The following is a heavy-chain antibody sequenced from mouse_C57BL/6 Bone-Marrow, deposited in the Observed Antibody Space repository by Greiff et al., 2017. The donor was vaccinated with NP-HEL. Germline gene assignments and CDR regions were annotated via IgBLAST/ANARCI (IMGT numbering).Heavy chain of an antibody. D-gene: IGHD2-4*01. J-gene: IGHJ3*01. V-gene: IGHV14-4*01. CDR2: IDPENGDT. CDR3: TTPIYYDYVWFAY. CDR1: GFNIKDDY. Sequence: VQLKQSGAELVRPGASVKLSCTASGFNIKDDYMHWVKQRPEQGLEWIGWIDPENGDTEYASKFQGKATITADTSSNTAYLQLSSLTSEDTAVYYCTTPIYYDYVWFAYWGQGTLVTVSA.